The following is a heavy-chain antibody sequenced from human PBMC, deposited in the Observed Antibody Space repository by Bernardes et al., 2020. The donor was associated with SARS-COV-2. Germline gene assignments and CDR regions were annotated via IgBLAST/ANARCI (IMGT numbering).Heavy chain of an antibody. CDR1: GGSFSGY. CDR2: INHSGGT. D-gene: IGHD2-15*01. CDR3: TRHGGRHFDF. J-gene: IGHJ4*02. V-gene: IGHV4-34*01. Sequence: SETPSLTCAVYGGSFSGYWSWIRQPPGKGLEWIGEINHSGGTKYNPSLKSRVSISVDTSKNQFSLRLNSVTAADTAVYYCTRHGGRHFDFWDQGTLVTVSS.